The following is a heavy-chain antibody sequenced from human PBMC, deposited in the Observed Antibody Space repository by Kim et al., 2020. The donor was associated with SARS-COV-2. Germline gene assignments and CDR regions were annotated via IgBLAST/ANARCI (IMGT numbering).Heavy chain of an antibody. J-gene: IGHJ3*02. D-gene: IGHD1-26*01. CDR3: AADQGSGEGAFDI. Sequence: YAQKFQERVTITRDMSTSTAYMELSSLRSEDTAVYYCAADQGSGEGAFDIWGQGTMVTVSS. V-gene: IGHV1-58*01.